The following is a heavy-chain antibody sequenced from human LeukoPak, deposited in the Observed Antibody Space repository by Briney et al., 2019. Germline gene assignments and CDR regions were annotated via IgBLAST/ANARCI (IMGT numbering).Heavy chain of an antibody. Sequence: SETLSLTCTVSGGSISSSSYYWGWIRQPPGKGLEWIGSIYYSGSTYYNPSLKSRVTISVDTSKNQFSLKLSSVTAADTAVYYCARGYYDSSPPGDYWGQGTLVTVSS. D-gene: IGHD3-22*01. CDR1: GGSISSSSYY. CDR3: ARGYYDSSPPGDY. CDR2: IYYSGST. V-gene: IGHV4-39*07. J-gene: IGHJ4*02.